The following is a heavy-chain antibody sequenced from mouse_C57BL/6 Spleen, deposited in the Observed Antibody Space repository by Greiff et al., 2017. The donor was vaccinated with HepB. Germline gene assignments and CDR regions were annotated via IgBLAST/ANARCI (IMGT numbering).Heavy chain of an antibody. V-gene: IGHV5-6*01. CDR3: ARQYGSSYFHYFDY. J-gene: IGHJ2*01. CDR1: GFTFSSYG. CDR2: ISSGGSYT. Sequence: EVQGVESGGDLVKPGGSLKLSCAASGFTFSSYGMSWVRQTPDKRLEWVATISSGGSYTYYPDSVKGRFTISRDNAKNTLYLQMSSLKSEDTAMYYCARQYGSSYFHYFDYWGQGTTRTVSS. D-gene: IGHD1-1*01.